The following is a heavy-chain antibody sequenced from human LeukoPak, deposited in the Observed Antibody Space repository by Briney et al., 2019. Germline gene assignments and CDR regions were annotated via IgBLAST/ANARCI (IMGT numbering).Heavy chain of an antibody. CDR2: IYYSGST. V-gene: IGHV4-31*03. CDR1: GGSISSGGYY. Sequence: PSETLSLTCTVSGGSISSGGYYWSWIRQHPGKGLEWIGYIYYSGSTYYNPSLKSRVTISVDTSKNQFSLKLSSVTAADTAVYYCARDRSSSWSYYYYGMDVWGQGTTVTVST. CDR3: ARDRSSSWSYYYYGMDV. D-gene: IGHD6-13*01. J-gene: IGHJ6*01.